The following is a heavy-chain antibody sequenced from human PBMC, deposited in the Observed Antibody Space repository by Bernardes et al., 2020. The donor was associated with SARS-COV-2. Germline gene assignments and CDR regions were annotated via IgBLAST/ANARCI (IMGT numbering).Heavy chain of an antibody. CDR1: GFTFRNSL. CDR3: ARDVGGADWRFGFDV. D-gene: IGHD2-21*02. CDR2: ISGGGMYI. V-gene: IGHV3-21*01. Sequence: VGSLILSCAASGFTFRNSLFSWFRQAPGQGLEWVSSISGGGMYIYYGDAVRGRFTTSRDNTRTSVFLQMESLRAEDTAVYYCARDVGGADWRFGFDVWGPGTMVHVS. J-gene: IGHJ3*01.